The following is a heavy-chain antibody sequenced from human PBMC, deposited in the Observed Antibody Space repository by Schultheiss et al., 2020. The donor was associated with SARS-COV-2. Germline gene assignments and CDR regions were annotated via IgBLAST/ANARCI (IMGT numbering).Heavy chain of an antibody. V-gene: IGHV3-23*01. CDR1: GFTFSSYG. CDR2: ISGSGGST. CDR3: ARDGAAAVFGTDTFDI. D-gene: IGHD6-13*01. J-gene: IGHJ3*02. Sequence: GESLKISCAASGFTFSSYGMHWVRQAPGKGLEWVSAISGSGGSTYYADSVKGRFTISRDNSKNTLYLQMNSLRLEDTAVYYCARDGAAAVFGTDTFDIWGQGTMVTVSS.